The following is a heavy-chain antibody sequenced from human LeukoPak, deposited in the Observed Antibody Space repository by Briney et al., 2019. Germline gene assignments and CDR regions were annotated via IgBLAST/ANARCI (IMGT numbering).Heavy chain of an antibody. D-gene: IGHD3-10*01. J-gene: IGHJ4*02. CDR2: ISSGSSTT. V-gene: IGHV3-48*02. CDR1: GLTFSPLG. CDR3: ARGRGLTLSYHYFDY. Sequence: GGSLRLSCAASGLTFSPLGMNWVRQAPGRGLEWVSYISSGSSTTYYADSVKGRFTISRDNAKNSLYLQVNGLRDEDTAVYYCARGRGLTLSYHYFDYWGQGTLVTVSS.